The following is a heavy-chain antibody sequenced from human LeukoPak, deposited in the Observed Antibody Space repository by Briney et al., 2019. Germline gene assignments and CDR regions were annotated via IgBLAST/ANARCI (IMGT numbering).Heavy chain of an antibody. CDR1: GDSITSGRYY. V-gene: IGHV4-61*02. CDR3: ARSLSDQLLHNWFDP. J-gene: IGHJ5*02. Sequence: SQTLSLTCTVSGDSITSGRYYWSWIRQPAGKELEWIGRIYSSGNTDYHPYIVSLKSRVSLSLDTSKNQFFLDLTSVTAADTAVYYCARSLSDQLLHNWFDPWGQGTLVTVSS. CDR2: IYSSGNT. D-gene: IGHD2-15*01.